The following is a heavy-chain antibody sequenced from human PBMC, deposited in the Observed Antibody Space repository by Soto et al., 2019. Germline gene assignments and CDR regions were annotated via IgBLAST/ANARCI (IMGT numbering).Heavy chain of an antibody. CDR2: VIPRFLKG. V-gene: IGHV1-69*06. CDR3: ARGGGKMANPPPYLY. CDR1: GGTFDSYA. D-gene: IGHD3-16*01. J-gene: IGHJ4*02. Sequence: SVKVSCKASGGTFDSYAISWVRQAPGQGLEWMGGVIPRFLKGNYAQRFQGRVSITADKSTNTLYMEMNSLMSEDTAVYFCARGGGKMANPPPYLYWGQGTQVTVSS.